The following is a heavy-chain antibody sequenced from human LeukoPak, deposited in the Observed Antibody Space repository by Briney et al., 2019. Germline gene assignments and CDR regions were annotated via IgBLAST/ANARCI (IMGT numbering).Heavy chain of an antibody. J-gene: IGHJ5*02. CDR3: ARSSVNWFDP. D-gene: IGHD3-3*01. V-gene: IGHV5-51*01. CDR1: GSRFANYW. Sequence: GESLKISCKGSGSRFANYWIGWVRQMPGKGLEWMGIIYPGDSQTRYSPSFQGQVTISADKFISTAYLQWSSLKASDTAIYYCARSSVNWFDPWGQGTLVTVSS. CDR2: IYPGDSQT.